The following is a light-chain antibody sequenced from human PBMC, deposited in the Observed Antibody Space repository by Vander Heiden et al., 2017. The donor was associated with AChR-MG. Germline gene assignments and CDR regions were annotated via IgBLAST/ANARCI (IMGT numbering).Light chain of an antibody. J-gene: IGLJ2*01. CDR3: SAYTSSSTLV. CDR1: SSDVGGYNY. V-gene: IGLV2-14*03. CDR2: DVS. Sequence: QSALTQPASVSGSPGQSLTISCTGTSSDVGGYNYVSWYQHHPGKATKLMIYDVSKRPSGVSNRFSGSKSGNTASLTISALQAEDEADYYCSAYTSSSTLVFGGGTKLTVL.